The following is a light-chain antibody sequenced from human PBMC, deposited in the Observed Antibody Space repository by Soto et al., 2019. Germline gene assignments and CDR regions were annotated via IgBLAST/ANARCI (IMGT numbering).Light chain of an antibody. Sequence: EIVMTQSPATLSVYPGERATLYCRASQSVTSNYLAWYQQKPGQAPRLLIYGASNRATGIPDRFSGSGSETDFTLTISRLEPEDFAVYYCQQYSRSPRTFGQGTKVDIK. CDR2: GAS. V-gene: IGKV3-20*01. J-gene: IGKJ1*01. CDR3: QQYSRSPRT. CDR1: QSVTSNY.